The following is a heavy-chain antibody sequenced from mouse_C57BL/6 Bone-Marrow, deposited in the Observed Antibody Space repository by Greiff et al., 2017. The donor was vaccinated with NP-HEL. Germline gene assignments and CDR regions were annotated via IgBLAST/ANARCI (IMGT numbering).Heavy chain of an antibody. CDR3: ARGGLPSWFAY. Sequence: QVQLKQPGAELVRPGTSVKLSCKASGYTFTSYWLHWVKQRPGQCLELIGVIDPSDSYTNYNQKFKGQATLTVDTSSSPAYMQLSSLTSEDSAVYYCARGGLPSWFAYWGQGTLVTVSA. V-gene: IGHV1-59*01. CDR2: IDPSDSYT. D-gene: IGHD2-4*01. CDR1: GYTFTSYW. J-gene: IGHJ3*01.